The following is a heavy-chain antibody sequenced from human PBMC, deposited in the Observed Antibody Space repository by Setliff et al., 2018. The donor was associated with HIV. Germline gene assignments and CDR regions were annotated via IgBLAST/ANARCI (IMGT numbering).Heavy chain of an antibody. D-gene: IGHD6-19*01. CDR3: ARPVAVAGSRHFDY. Sequence: PGESLKISCKGSGYSFTRYWIGWVRQMPGKGLEWMGIIYPGESETRYSPSFQGQVTISADKSISTAYLQWSSLKASDTAMYYCARPVAVAGSRHFDYWGQGTLVTVSS. CDR2: IYPGESET. CDR1: GYSFTRYW. V-gene: IGHV5-51*01. J-gene: IGHJ4*02.